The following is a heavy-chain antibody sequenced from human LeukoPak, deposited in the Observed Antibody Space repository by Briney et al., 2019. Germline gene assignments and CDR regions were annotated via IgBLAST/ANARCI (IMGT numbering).Heavy chain of an antibody. CDR3: ARVIATVVTDY. J-gene: IGHJ4*02. CDR1: GFSFSSYC. V-gene: IGHV3-7*01. Sequence: GGSLRLSCAASGFSFSSYCMSCVRRGPGEGLEWVANIKQDGSEKYYMASVKGRFTVSRDNANSSLYLQMNRLRAEDMAVYYCARVIATVVTDYWGQGTLVTVSS. D-gene: IGHD4-23*01. CDR2: IKQDGSEK.